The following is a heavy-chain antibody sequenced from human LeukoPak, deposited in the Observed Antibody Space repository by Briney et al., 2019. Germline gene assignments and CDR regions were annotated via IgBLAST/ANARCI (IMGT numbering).Heavy chain of an antibody. CDR1: GGSFSGYY. D-gene: IGHD6-13*01. CDR2: INHSGST. CDR3: ARGGGSSLYYYYYMDV. V-gene: IGHV4-34*01. J-gene: IGHJ6*03. Sequence: SETLSLTCAVYGGSFSGYYWSWIRQPPGKGLEWIGEINHSGSTNYNPSLKSRVTISVDTSKNQFSLKLSSVTAADTAVYYCARGGGSSLYYYYYMDVWGKGTTVTVSS.